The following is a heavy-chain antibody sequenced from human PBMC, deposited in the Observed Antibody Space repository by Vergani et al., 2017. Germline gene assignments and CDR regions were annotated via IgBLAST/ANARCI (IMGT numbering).Heavy chain of an antibody. Sequence: QVQLVRSGAEVKKPGSSVKVSCKASGGTFSSYAISWVRQAPGQGLEWMGRIIPILGIANYAQKFQGRVTITADKSTSTAYMELSSLRSEDTAVYYCGPSPFGVVRGWFDPWGQGTLVTVSS. J-gene: IGHJ5*02. V-gene: IGHV1-69*04. CDR1: GGTFSSYA. D-gene: IGHD3-3*01. CDR2: IIPILGIA. CDR3: GPSPFGVVRGWFDP.